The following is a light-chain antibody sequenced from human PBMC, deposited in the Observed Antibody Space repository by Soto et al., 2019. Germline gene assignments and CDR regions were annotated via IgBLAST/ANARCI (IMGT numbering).Light chain of an antibody. Sequence: IQMTQSPSSLSASVGDRVTITCQASQDITNYLIWYQQKPGKAPKLLIYDASRLGTGVSSRFSGSGSGTHFTLTIASLQPEDIATYYCQRFDSVPSTFGQGTKLEIK. CDR3: QRFDSVPST. CDR2: DAS. CDR1: QDITNY. V-gene: IGKV1-33*01. J-gene: IGKJ2*02.